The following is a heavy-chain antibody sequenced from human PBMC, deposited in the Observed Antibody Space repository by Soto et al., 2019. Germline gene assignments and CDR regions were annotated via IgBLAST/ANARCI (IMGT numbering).Heavy chain of an antibody. CDR2: ISYDGSNK. CDR3: AKTPAPSKWWLQLPSDY. D-gene: IGHD5-12*01. Sequence: GGSLRLSCAASGFTFSSYGMHWVRQAPGKGLEWVAVISYDGSNKYYADSVKGRFTISRDNSKNTLYLQMNSLRAEDTAVYCCAKTPAPSKWWLQLPSDYWGQGTLVTVSS. J-gene: IGHJ4*02. CDR1: GFTFSSYG. V-gene: IGHV3-30*18.